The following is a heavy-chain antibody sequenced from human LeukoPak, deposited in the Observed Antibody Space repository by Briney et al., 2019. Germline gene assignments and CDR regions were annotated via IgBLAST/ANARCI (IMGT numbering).Heavy chain of an antibody. CDR1: GFTFTSYS. Sequence: GALRLSCAASGFTFTSYSMNWVRQAPGKGLEWVSTISGGGGSTYYADSVKGRFTISRDNSKNTLYLQVNSLRAEDTAVYYCAKGGKWDVTPFDYWGQGTLVTVSS. V-gene: IGHV3-23*01. D-gene: IGHD1-26*01. CDR3: AKGGKWDVTPFDY. CDR2: ISGGGGST. J-gene: IGHJ4*02.